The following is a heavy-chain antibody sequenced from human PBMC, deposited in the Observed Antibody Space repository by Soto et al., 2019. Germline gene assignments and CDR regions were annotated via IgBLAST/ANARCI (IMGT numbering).Heavy chain of an antibody. V-gene: IGHV3-30*18. J-gene: IGHJ4*02. CDR1: GFTFSNYG. CDR2: ISYDGSSK. CDR3: AKDRSPYYYGSGSFDY. Sequence: PGGSLRLSCAASGFTFSNYGIHWVRQAPGKGLGWVAVISYDGSSKYYADSVKGRFTISRDNSKNTLYLQMNSLRAEDTAVYYCAKDRSPYYYGSGSFDYGGQGPLVTVS. D-gene: IGHD3-10*01.